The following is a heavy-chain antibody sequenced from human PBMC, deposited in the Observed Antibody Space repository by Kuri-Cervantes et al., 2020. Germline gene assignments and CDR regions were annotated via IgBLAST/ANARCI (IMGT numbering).Heavy chain of an antibody. CDR3: ARGYDSSGYYYY. CDR2: FDPEDGET. Sequence: ASVKVSCKVSGYTLTELSMHWVRQAPGKGLEWMGGFDPEDGETIYAQKFQGRVTMTGDTSISTAYMELSRLRSDDTAVYYCARGYDSSGYYYYWGQGTLVTVSS. D-gene: IGHD3-22*01. J-gene: IGHJ4*02. CDR1: GYTLTELS. V-gene: IGHV1-24*01.